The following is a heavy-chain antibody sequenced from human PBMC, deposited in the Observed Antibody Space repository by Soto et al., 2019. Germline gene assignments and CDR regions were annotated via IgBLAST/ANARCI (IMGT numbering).Heavy chain of an antibody. Sequence: EVQLLESGGGLVQPGGSLRLSCAASGFTFSTYAMSWVRQAPGKGLEWVSVISGSGVTTYYADSVKGRFTISRDNSKNTLYLQMNSLRADDTAVYFCAKVRTTVPKGAMDVWGQGTTVTVSS. J-gene: IGHJ6*02. CDR3: AKVRTTVPKGAMDV. CDR2: ISGSGVTT. V-gene: IGHV3-23*01. CDR1: GFTFSTYA. D-gene: IGHD4-4*01.